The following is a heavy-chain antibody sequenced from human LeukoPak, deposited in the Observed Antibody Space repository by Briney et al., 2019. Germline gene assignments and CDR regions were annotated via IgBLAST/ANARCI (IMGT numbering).Heavy chain of an antibody. CDR2: ISSSSSYI. D-gene: IGHD3-10*01. J-gene: IGHJ6*01. CDR3: ARVKINELLWFGELLSAYYYYGMDV. CDR1: GFTFSSYS. V-gene: IGHV3-21*01. Sequence: PGGSLRLSCAASGFTFSSYSMNWVRQAPGKGLEWVSSISSSSSYIYYADSVKGRFTISRDNAKNSLYLQMNSLRAEDTAVYYCARVKINELLWFGELLSAYYYYGMDVWGQGTTVTVSS.